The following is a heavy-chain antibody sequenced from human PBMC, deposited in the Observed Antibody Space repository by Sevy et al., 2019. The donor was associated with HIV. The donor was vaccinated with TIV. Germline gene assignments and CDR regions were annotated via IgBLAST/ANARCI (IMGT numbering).Heavy chain of an antibody. J-gene: IGHJ6*02. CDR1: GFTFSDYY. V-gene: IGHV3-11*04. CDR3: ARYYRGIVGAIYYYGMDV. CDR2: ISSSCSTI. D-gene: IGHD1-26*01. Sequence: GGSQRLSCAASGFTFSDYYMSWIRQAPGKGLEWVSYISSSCSTIYYADSVKGRFTISRDNAKNSLSLQMNSLRAEDTAVYYCARYYRGIVGAIYYYGMDVWGQGTTVTVSS.